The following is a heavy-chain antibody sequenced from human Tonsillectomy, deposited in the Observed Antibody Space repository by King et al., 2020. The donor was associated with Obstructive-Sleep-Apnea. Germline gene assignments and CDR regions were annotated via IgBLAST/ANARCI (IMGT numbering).Heavy chain of an antibody. D-gene: IGHD3-10*01. CDR1: GGSISTYY. V-gene: IGHV4-59*01. J-gene: IGHJ5*02. Sequence: QLQESGPGLVKPSETLSLTCTVSGGSISTYYWSWIRQPPGKTLEWIGYIYYSGSSNYNPSLKSRVSISVDTSKNQFSLNLTSVTAADTAVYYCARAPYGSGIIDWLDPWGQGTLVTVSS. CDR2: IYYSGSS. CDR3: ARAPYGSGIIDWLDP.